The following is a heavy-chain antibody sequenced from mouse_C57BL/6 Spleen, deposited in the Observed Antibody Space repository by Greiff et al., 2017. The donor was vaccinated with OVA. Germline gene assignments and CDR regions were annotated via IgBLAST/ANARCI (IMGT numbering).Heavy chain of an antibody. CDR3: ARAYYYGSSHWYFDV. J-gene: IGHJ1*03. CDR2: ILPSIGRT. V-gene: IGHV15-2*01. Sequence: VQLQQSGSELRSPGSSVKLSCKDFDSEVFPIAYMSWVRQKPGHGFEWIGGILPSIGRTIYGEKFEDKATLDADTLSNTAYLELNSLTSEDSAIYYGARAYYYGSSHWYFDVWGTGTTVTVSS. D-gene: IGHD1-1*01. CDR1: DSEVFPIAY.